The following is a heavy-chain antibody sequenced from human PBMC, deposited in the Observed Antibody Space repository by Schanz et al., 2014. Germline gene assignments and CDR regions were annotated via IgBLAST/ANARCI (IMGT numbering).Heavy chain of an antibody. J-gene: IGHJ3*02. CDR2: ISYDGSSK. Sequence: VQLVDSGGGLVQPGGSLRLSCAASGFTVSNSYIHWVRQAPGKGLEWVALISYDGSSKNHADSVQGRFTISRDNSKNALYLQMDSLRAEDTAVYYCARGIITMVRGGDVGAFDIWGQGTRVTVSS. CDR1: GFTVSNSY. V-gene: IGHV3-33*08. D-gene: IGHD3-10*01. CDR3: ARGIITMVRGGDVGAFDI.